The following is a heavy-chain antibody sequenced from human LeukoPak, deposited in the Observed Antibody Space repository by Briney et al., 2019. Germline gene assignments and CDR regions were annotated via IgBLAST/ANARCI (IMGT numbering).Heavy chain of an antibody. Sequence: SETLSLTCTVSGGSISSSSYYWGWTRQPPGKGLEWIGSIYYSGSTYYNPSLKSRVTISVDTSKNQFSLKLSSVTAADTAVYYCARSSSSWSYYYYYYMDVWGKGTTVTVSS. D-gene: IGHD6-13*01. CDR3: ARSSSSWSYYYYYYMDV. CDR1: GGSISSSSYY. CDR2: IYYSGST. J-gene: IGHJ6*03. V-gene: IGHV4-39*07.